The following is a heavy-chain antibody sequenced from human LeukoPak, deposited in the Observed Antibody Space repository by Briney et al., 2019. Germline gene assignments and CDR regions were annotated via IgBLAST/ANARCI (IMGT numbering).Heavy chain of an antibody. CDR1: GFTFSYHC. Sequence: PGGSLRLSCAASGFTFSYHCMNWVRQAPGKGLEWLSAISATTGTTFYADSVKGRFTISRDNSKNALYLQMNNLRAEDTAVYYCATKTSYGDRYFDYWGQGTLVTVSS. V-gene: IGHV3-23*01. CDR3: ATKTSYGDRYFDY. J-gene: IGHJ4*02. CDR2: ISATTGTT. D-gene: IGHD4-17*01.